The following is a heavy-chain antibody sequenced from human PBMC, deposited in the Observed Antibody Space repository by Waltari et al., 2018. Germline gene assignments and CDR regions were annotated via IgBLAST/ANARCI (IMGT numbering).Heavy chain of an antibody. CDR2: IYTSGST. J-gene: IGHJ4*02. Sequence: QVQLQESGPGLVKPSEPLSLTCTVSGGSISSYYWSWIRQPAGKGLEWIGRIYTSGSTNYNPSLKSRVTMSVDTSKNQFSLKLSSVTAADTAVYYCARTTDFWSGYPYFDYWGQGTLVTVSS. D-gene: IGHD3-3*01. CDR3: ARTTDFWSGYPYFDY. V-gene: IGHV4-4*07. CDR1: GGSISSYY.